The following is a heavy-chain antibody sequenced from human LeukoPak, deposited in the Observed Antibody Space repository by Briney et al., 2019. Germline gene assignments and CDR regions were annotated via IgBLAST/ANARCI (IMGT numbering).Heavy chain of an antibody. J-gene: IGHJ4*02. D-gene: IGHD3-22*01. CDR1: GGTFSSYA. Sequence: ASVKVSCKASGGTFSSYAISWVRQAPGQGLEWMGGIIPIFGTANYAQKFQGRVTITADESTSTAYMELSSLRSEDTAAYYCARGDTPNYYDSSGYYYEFDYWGQGTLVTVSS. V-gene: IGHV1-69*13. CDR3: ARGDTPNYYDSSGYYYEFDY. CDR2: IIPIFGTA.